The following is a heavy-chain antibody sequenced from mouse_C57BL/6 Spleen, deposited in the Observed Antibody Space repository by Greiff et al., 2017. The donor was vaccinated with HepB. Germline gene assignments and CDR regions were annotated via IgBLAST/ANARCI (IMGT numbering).Heavy chain of an antibody. CDR2: IHPNSGST. Sequence: QVQLQQPGAELVKPGASVKLSCKVSGYTFTSYWMHWVKQRPGQGLEWIGMIHPNSGSTNYNEKFKSKATLTVDKSSSTAYMQLSSLTSEDSAVYYCARSPHRGSSAWFAYWGQGTLVTVSA. CDR3: ARSPHRGSSAWFAY. V-gene: IGHV1-64*01. CDR1: GYTFTSYW. J-gene: IGHJ3*01.